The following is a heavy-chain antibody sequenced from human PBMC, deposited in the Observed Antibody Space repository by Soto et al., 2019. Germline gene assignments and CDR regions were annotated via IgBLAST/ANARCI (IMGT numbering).Heavy chain of an antibody. CDR3: AREDSSGYLGGYFQH. V-gene: IGHV3-33*01. D-gene: IGHD3-22*01. CDR2: IWYDVSNK. Sequence: QVQLVESGGGVVQPGRSLRLSCAASGFTFSSYGMHWVRQAPGKGLEWVAVIWYDVSNKYYADSVKGRFTISRDNSKNTLYLQMNSLRAEDTAVYYCAREDSSGYLGGYFQHWGQGTLVTVSS. J-gene: IGHJ1*01. CDR1: GFTFSSYG.